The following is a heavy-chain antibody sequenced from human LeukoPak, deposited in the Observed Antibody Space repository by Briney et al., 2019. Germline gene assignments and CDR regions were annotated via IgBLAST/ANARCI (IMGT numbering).Heavy chain of an antibody. CDR1: GYTFTGYY. CDR3: ARSRVNRRYYYDSSGYPNPLGY. J-gene: IGHJ4*02. D-gene: IGHD3-22*01. CDR2: INPNSGGT. V-gene: IGHV1-2*02. Sequence: AASVKVSCKASGYTFTGYYMHWVRQAPGQGLEWMGWINPNSGGTNYAQKFQGRVTMTRDTSISTAYMELSRLRSDDTAVYYCARSRVNRRYYYDSSGYPNPLGYWGQGTLVTVSS.